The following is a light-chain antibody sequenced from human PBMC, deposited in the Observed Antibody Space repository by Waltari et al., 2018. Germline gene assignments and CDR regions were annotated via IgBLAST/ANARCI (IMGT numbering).Light chain of an antibody. Sequence: QSALTPPASVSGSPGQSITISCNGTSSDIGSYNLVSWYQQHPGKVPKLIIYEVIKRPSGISDRFSGSKSGNTASLTISGLQAEDEADYYCSSNAAGSSYVVFGGGTRLTVL. V-gene: IGLV2-23*02. CDR3: SSNAAGSSYVV. J-gene: IGLJ2*01. CDR2: EVI. CDR1: SSDIGSYNL.